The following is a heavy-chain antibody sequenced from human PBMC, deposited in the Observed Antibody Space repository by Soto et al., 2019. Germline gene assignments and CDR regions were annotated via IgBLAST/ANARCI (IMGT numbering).Heavy chain of an antibody. J-gene: IGHJ6*02. Sequence: QVQLVQSGAEVKKPGASVKVSCKASGYTFASYVISWVRQAPGQGLEWMGWISGYNGNTNYAQKLQGRVTMTTDISKSTAYRELRSRRSDDTAVYYCAREWKYFDTSDYTGMDVWGQGTTVTVSS. CDR3: AREWKYFDTSDYTGMDV. CDR2: ISGYNGNT. D-gene: IGHD3-22*01. V-gene: IGHV1-18*01. CDR1: GYTFASYV.